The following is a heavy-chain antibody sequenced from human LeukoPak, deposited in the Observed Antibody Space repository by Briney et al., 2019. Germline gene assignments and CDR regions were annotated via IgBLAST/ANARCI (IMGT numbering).Heavy chain of an antibody. CDR1: GFTLSVYY. CDR3: ARVLVQEWFGDTISDY. V-gene: IGHV3-11*01. Sequence: GGSLRLSCAASGFTLSVYYMSWIRQALGRGLECVSYISSSDSTIYYADSVKGRLTISRDKVKNSLYLQMNSLRAEDTAVYYGARVLVQEWFGDTISDYWGQGTLVTVSS. J-gene: IGHJ4*02. CDR2: ISSSDSTI. D-gene: IGHD3-10*01.